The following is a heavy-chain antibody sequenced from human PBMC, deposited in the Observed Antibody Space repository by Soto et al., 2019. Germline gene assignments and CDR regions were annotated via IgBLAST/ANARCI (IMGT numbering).Heavy chain of an antibody. V-gene: IGHV4-39*01. CDR2: IYYSGST. Sequence: QLQLQESGPGLVKPSETLSLTCTVSGGSISSSSYYWGWIRQPPGKGLEWIGSIYYSGSTYYNPSPRVRVTIPVDTSKCKSSLTLSSGPAADRAVYYCARHEERYFDWSDINWFDPWGQGTLVTVSS. CDR3: ARHEERYFDWSDINWFDP. J-gene: IGHJ5*02. D-gene: IGHD3-9*01. CDR1: GGSISSSSYY.